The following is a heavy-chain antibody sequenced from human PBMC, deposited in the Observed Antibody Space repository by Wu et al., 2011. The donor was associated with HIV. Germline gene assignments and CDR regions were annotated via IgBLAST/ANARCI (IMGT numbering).Heavy chain of an antibody. V-gene: IGHV1-18*01. CDR2: ISAYNGNT. D-gene: IGHD6-13*01. CDR1: GYTFISYG. CDR3: TRDPGLAASGVFD. J-gene: IGHJ4*02. Sequence: QVQLVQSGAEVKKPGASVKVSCKASGYTFISYGISWVRQAPGQGLEWMGWISAYNGNTNYAQKFQGRVTLTRDTSISTVYMDLSSLRSDDTAIYYCTRDPGLAASGVFDWGQGTLVIVSS.